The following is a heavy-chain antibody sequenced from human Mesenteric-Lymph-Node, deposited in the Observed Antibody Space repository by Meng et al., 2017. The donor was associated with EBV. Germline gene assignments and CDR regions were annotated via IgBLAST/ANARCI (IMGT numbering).Heavy chain of an antibody. CDR3: ARPRRWLQSEFDF. J-gene: IGHJ4*02. CDR2: INHSGST. Sequence: QVQLQQWGAGLLKPSETLYPTCAVYGGSFSGYYWSWIRQPPGKGLEWIGEINHSGSTNYNPSLKSRVTISVDTSKNQFSLKLNSVTTADTAMYYCARPRRWLQSEFDFWGPGTLVTVSS. D-gene: IGHD5-24*01. CDR1: GGSFSGYY. V-gene: IGHV4-34*01.